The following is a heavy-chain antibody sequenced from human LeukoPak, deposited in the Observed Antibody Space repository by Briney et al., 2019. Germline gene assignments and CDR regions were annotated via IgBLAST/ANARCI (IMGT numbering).Heavy chain of an antibody. D-gene: IGHD3-3*01. Sequence: GGSLRLSCAASGFTFSSYGMHWVRQAPGKGLEWVAVIWYDGSNKYYADSVKGRFTISRDNSKNTLYLQMNSLRAEDTAVYYCAKEGLYYDFWSGSYDYWGQGTLVTVSS. J-gene: IGHJ4*02. CDR3: AKEGLYYDFWSGSYDY. V-gene: IGHV3-33*06. CDR2: IWYDGSNK. CDR1: GFTFSSYG.